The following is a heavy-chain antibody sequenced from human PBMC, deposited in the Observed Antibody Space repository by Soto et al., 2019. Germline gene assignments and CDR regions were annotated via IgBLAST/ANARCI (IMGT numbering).Heavy chain of an antibody. Sequence: QVLLHESGPGLVKPSGTLSLTCTVSGVSISRCDWWSWVRQAPGKELQWIGEIHHSAGTSSHPSLRSRGYPSVDTSNNPFSMNLKSVTAADTGVYYCARLVYDTRLNYLYLDSWGQGLLVTLSS. J-gene: IGHJ4*02. D-gene: IGHD3-22*01. CDR1: GVSISRCDW. CDR2: IHHSAGT. V-gene: IGHV4-4*02. CDR3: ARLVYDTRLNYLYLDS.